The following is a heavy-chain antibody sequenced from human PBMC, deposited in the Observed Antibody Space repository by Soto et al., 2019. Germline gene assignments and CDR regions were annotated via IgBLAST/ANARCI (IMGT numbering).Heavy chain of an antibody. V-gene: IGHV3-15*01. J-gene: IGHJ4*02. D-gene: IGHD6-13*01. CDR3: AKELSPYSSSWFDY. CDR2: IKSKTDGGTT. Sequence: GGSLRLSCAASGFTFSNAWMSWVRQAPGKGLEWVGRIKSKTDGGTTDYAAPVKGRFTISRDDSKNTVYLQMNSLRAEDTAVYYCAKELSPYSSSWFDYWGQGTLVTVSS. CDR1: GFTFSNAW.